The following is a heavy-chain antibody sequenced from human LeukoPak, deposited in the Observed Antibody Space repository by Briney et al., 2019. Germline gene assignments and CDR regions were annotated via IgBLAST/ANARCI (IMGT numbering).Heavy chain of an antibody. Sequence: GGSLRLSCEGSGFTFSSFAMNWVRQAPGKGPEWVASISGNGRDTYYADSVRGRFTISRDNSKNTLYLQMNTLRAEDTAVYYCATTKQARRYFDYWGQGTLVTVSS. J-gene: IGHJ4*02. D-gene: IGHD1-1*01. CDR1: GFTFSSFA. CDR2: ISGNGRDT. CDR3: ATTKQARRYFDY. V-gene: IGHV3-23*01.